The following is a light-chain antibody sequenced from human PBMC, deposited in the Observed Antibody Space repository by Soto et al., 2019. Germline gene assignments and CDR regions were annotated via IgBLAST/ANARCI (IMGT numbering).Light chain of an antibody. CDR1: SSDVGGYNY. V-gene: IGLV2-14*01. CDR2: DAS. J-gene: IGLJ2*01. CDR3: RSYTSSSTPVV. Sequence: QSALTQPASVSGSPGQSITISCTGTSSDVGGYNYVSWYQQHPGKAPKLMIYDASNRPSGVSNRCAGSKSGNTASLTISGLQAEDEAEYYCRSYTSSSTPVVFGGGTKLTVL.